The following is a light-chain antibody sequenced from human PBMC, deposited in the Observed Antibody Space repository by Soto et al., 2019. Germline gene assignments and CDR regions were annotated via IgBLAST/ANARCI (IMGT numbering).Light chain of an antibody. J-gene: IGKJ1*01. V-gene: IGKV3-15*01. Sequence: EIVMTQSPATLSVSPGERATLSCRASQSVGSNLAWYQQKPGQAPRLLIYGASTRATGIPARFSGSGSGTEFTLTISSLQSEDFAVYYCHQYHNWPPGTFGQGTKVEIK. CDR1: QSVGSN. CDR2: GAS. CDR3: HQYHNWPPGT.